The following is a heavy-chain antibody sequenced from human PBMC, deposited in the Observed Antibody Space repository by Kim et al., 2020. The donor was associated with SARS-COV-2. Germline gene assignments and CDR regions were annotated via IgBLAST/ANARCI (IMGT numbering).Heavy chain of an antibody. CDR3: ARFGSTVTTNDY. J-gene: IGHJ4*02. CDR1: GFTFSSYS. D-gene: IGHD4-17*01. V-gene: IGHV3-21*01. Sequence: GGSLRLSCAASGFTFSSYSMNWVRQAPGKGLEWVSSISSSSSYIYYADSVKGRFTISRDNAKNSLYLQMNSLRAEDTAVYYCARFGSTVTTNDYWGQGTLVTVSS. CDR2: ISSSSSYI.